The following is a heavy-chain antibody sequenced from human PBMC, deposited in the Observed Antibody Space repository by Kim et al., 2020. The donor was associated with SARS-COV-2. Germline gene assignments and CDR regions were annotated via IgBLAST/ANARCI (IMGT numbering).Heavy chain of an antibody. D-gene: IGHD6-13*01. V-gene: IGHV3-21*01. J-gene: IGHJ5*02. CDR1: GFTFSSYS. CDR3: ARDFPWGSSSRNWFDP. Sequence: GGSLRLSCAASGFTFSSYSMNWVRQAPGKGLEWVSSISSSSSYIYYADSVKGRFTISRDNAKNSLYLQMNSLRAEDTAVYYCARDFPWGSSSRNWFDPWGQGTLVTVSS. CDR2: ISSSSSYI.